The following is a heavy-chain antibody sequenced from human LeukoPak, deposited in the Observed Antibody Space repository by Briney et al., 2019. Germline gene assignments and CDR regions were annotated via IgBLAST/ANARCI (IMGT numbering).Heavy chain of an antibody. J-gene: IGHJ4*02. V-gene: IGHV3-21*01. Sequence: GGSLRLSCAASGFTFSNAYMNWVRQAPGKGLEWVSSISSSSSYIYYADSVKGRFTISRDNAKNSLYLQMNSLRAEDTAVYYCARDWARDGYKITDYWGQGTLVTVSS. CDR2: ISSSSSYI. CDR3: ARDWARDGYKITDY. D-gene: IGHD5-24*01. CDR1: GFTFSNAY.